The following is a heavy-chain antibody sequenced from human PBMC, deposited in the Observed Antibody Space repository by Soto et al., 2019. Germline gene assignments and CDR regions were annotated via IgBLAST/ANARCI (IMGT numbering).Heavy chain of an antibody. Sequence: GESLKISCKGSGYTFTSLWIGWVRQMPGKGLEWMGIIHPDDSDVRYSPSFQGQVTISVDKSISTAYLQWSSLKASDTAMYYCVTAAAGLRWFDPWGQGTLVTVSS. CDR1: GYTFTSLW. D-gene: IGHD6-13*01. J-gene: IGHJ5*02. CDR3: VTAAAGLRWFDP. CDR2: IHPDDSDV. V-gene: IGHV5-51*01.